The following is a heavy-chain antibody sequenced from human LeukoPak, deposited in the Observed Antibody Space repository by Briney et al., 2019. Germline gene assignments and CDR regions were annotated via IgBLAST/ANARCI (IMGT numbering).Heavy chain of an antibody. CDR3: AKRPRYSSGWYYFDS. V-gene: IGHV4-34*01. D-gene: IGHD6-19*01. CDR1: GGSFSGDY. Sequence: SQTLSLTCAVYGGSFSGDYWNWIRQPPGKGLEWIGEINHSGSTNSNPSLKSRVTISVDRSKNQFSLKLSSVTAADTAVYYCAKRPRYSSGWYYFDSWGQGTLVTVSS. CDR2: INHSGST. J-gene: IGHJ4*02.